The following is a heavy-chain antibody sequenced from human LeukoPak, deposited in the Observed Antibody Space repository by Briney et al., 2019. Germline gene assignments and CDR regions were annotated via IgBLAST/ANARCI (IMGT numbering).Heavy chain of an antibody. D-gene: IGHD1-26*01. V-gene: IGHV3-23*01. Sequence: GGSLRLSCAASGFTFSSYAMSWVRQAPGKGLEWVSAISGSGGSTYYADSVKGRFTISRDNSKNTLYLRMNSLRAEDTAVYYCAKSRGSYSNFDYWGQGTLVTVSS. J-gene: IGHJ4*02. CDR1: GFTFSSYA. CDR2: ISGSGGST. CDR3: AKSRGSYSNFDY.